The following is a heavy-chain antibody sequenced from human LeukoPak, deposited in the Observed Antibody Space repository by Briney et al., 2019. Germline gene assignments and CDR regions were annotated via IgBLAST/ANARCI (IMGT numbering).Heavy chain of an antibody. D-gene: IGHD3-22*01. CDR2: ISWNSGSI. J-gene: IGHJ4*02. CDR1: GFTFDDYA. CDR3: AKDQTYYYDSSGLDY. V-gene: IGHV3-9*01. Sequence: GGSLRLSCAASGFTFDDYAMHWVRQAPGKGLEWVSGISWNSGSIGYADSVKGRFTISRDNAKNSLYLQMNSLRAEDTALYYCAKDQTYYYDSSGLDYWGQGTLVTVSS.